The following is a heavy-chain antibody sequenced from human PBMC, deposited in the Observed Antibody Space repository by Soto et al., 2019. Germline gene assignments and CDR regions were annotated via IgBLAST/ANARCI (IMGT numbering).Heavy chain of an antibody. CDR3: ERGGHSGYDYGDYYYYMDV. Sequence: SETLSLTCTVSGGSISSYYWSWIRQPPGKGLEWIGYIYYSGSTNYNPSLKSRVTISVDTSKNQFSLKLSSVTAADTAVYYCERGGHSGYDYGDYYYYMDVWGKGTTVTVSS. V-gene: IGHV4-59*01. CDR1: GGSISSYY. CDR2: IYYSGST. J-gene: IGHJ6*03. D-gene: IGHD5-12*01.